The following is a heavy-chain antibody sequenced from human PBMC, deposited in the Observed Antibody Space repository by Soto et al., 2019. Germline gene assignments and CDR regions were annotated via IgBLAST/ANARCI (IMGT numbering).Heavy chain of an antibody. V-gene: IGHV5-51*03. CDR3: ARHNRYSSTWYEGWFDP. D-gene: IGHD6-13*01. J-gene: IGHJ5*02. Sequence: EVQLVQSGAEVKKPGESLKISCKGSGYTFTTYWVGWVRQMPGKGLEWMGIIHPGDSDTRYSPSFQGQVTISADKSINTAYLQWSSLKASDSARYYCARHNRYSSTWYEGWFDPWGQGTLVTVSS. CDR2: IHPGDSDT. CDR1: GYTFTTYW.